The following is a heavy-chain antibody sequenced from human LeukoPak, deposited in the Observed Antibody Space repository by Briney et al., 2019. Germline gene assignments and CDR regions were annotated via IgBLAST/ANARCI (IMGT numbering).Heavy chain of an antibody. CDR3: ARGLLSSTTLLGTLDY. D-gene: IGHD2-2*01. J-gene: IGHJ4*02. Sequence: GASVKVSCKASGYTFTSYGISWVRQAPGQGLEWMGWISAYNGNTNYAQKLQGRVTMATDTSTSTAYMELRSLRSDDTAVYYCARGLLSSTTLLGTLDYWGQGTLVTVSS. CDR1: GYTFTSYG. CDR2: ISAYNGNT. V-gene: IGHV1-18*01.